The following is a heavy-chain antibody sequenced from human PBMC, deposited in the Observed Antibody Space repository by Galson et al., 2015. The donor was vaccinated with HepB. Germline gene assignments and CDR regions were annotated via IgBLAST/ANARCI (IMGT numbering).Heavy chain of an antibody. Sequence: SLRLSCAASGFTFSSYAMHWVRQTPGKGLEWVALISYDVRNKYYADSVKGRFTISRDNSESTLYLQMNSLRLEDTAVYYCAKGPFSTLTATGDYWGQGTLVTVSS. CDR1: GFTFSSYA. CDR2: ISYDVRNK. D-gene: IGHD1-14*01. J-gene: IGHJ4*02. CDR3: AKGPFSTLTATGDY. V-gene: IGHV3-30*18.